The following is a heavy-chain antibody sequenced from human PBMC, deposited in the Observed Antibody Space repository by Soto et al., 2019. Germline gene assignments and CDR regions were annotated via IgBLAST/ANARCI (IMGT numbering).Heavy chain of an antibody. J-gene: IGHJ6*03. D-gene: IGHD2-15*01. CDR3: AKGSSHYYFYYMDD. CDR1: GFTFSSYA. Sequence: PGGSLRLSCVVSGFTFSSYAMNWVRQAPGKGLEWVSAISGNGETTFYADSVKGRFTISRDNSKNTLYLHMDSLRAEDMAVYFCAKGSSHYYFYYMDDWDKGTTVTDSS. V-gene: IGHV3-23*01. CDR2: ISGNGETT.